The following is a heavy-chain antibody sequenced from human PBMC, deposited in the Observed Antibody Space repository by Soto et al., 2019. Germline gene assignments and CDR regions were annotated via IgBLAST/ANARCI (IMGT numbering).Heavy chain of an antibody. Sequence: QVQLVQSGAEVKKPGASVKVSCKASGYTFTGYYMHWVRQAPGQWLEWMVWINPNSGGTNYEQKFQGRVIMTRDKSIRTAYMELSMLRSDDTAVYYWARSKTPPAAYQLGGGYNWFDPWGQGTLVTVSS. CDR1: GYTFTGYY. CDR2: INPNSGGT. D-gene: IGHD2-2*01. J-gene: IGHJ5*02. CDR3: ARSKTPPAAYQLGGGYNWFDP. V-gene: IGHV1-2*02.